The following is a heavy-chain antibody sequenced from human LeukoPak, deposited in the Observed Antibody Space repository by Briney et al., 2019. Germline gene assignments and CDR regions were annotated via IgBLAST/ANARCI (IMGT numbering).Heavy chain of an antibody. D-gene: IGHD3-10*01. CDR1: GGSISTYY. J-gene: IGHJ4*02. Sequence: SETLSLTCTVSGGSISTYYWSWIRQSPGKGLEWIGYIYYSGSTSYNPSLKSRVTISIDTSKTQLSLKLSSVTAADTAVYYCARVVYSGSWGYFDYWGQGALVTVSS. CDR3: ARVVYSGSWGYFDY. CDR2: IYYSGST. V-gene: IGHV4-59*01.